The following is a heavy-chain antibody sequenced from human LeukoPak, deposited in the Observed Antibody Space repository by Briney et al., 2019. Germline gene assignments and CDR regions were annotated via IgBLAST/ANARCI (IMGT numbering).Heavy chain of an antibody. Sequence: PGGSLRLSCAASGFTFSSYWMSWVRQAPGKGLEWVANIKQDGSEKYYVDSVKGRFTISRDNAKNSLYLQMNSLRAEDTAVYYCAREDSGYDGYFDYWGQGTLVTVSS. J-gene: IGHJ4*02. CDR2: IKQDGSEK. CDR1: GFTFSSYW. V-gene: IGHV3-7*01. D-gene: IGHD5-12*01. CDR3: AREDSGYDGYFDY.